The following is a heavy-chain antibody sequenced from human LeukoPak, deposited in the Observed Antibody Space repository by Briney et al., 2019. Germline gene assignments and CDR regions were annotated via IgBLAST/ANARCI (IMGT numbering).Heavy chain of an antibody. CDR1: GYTFTGYY. CDR2: ISAYNGNT. J-gene: IGHJ4*02. D-gene: IGHD7-27*01. V-gene: IGHV1-18*04. CDR3: ARDHSNWGSPDY. Sequence: GASVKVSCKASGYTFTGYYIHWVRQAPGQGLAWMGWISAYNGNTNYAQKLQGRVTMTTDTSTSTAYMELRSLRSDDTAVYYCARDHSNWGSPDYWGQGTLVTVSS.